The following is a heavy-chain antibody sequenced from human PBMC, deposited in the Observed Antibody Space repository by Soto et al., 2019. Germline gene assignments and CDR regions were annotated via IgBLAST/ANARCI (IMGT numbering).Heavy chain of an antibody. J-gene: IGHJ4*02. CDR2: IIPIFGTA. D-gene: IGHD6-6*01. Sequence: QVQLVQSGAEVKKPGSSVKVSCKASGGTFSSYAISWVRQAPGQGLEWMGGIIPIFGTANYAQKFQGRVTITADESTSIAYMELSSLRSKDTAVYYCARAPENSSPGGGYYFDYWGQGTLVTVSS. CDR1: GGTFSSYA. CDR3: ARAPENSSPGGGYYFDY. V-gene: IGHV1-69*01.